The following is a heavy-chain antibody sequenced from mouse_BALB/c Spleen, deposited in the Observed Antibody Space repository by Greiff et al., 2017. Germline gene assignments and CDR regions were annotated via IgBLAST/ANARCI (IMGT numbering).Heavy chain of an antibody. CDR2: IDPANGNT. Sequence: EVQLVESGAELVKPGASVKLSCTASGFNIKDTYMHWVKQRPEQGLEWIGRIDPANGNTKYDPKFQGKATITADTSSNTAYLQLSSLTSEDTAVYYCAREALYYGSSYPFAYWGQGTLVTVSA. CDR3: AREALYYGSSYPFAY. V-gene: IGHV14-3*02. J-gene: IGHJ3*01. D-gene: IGHD1-1*01. CDR1: GFNIKDTY.